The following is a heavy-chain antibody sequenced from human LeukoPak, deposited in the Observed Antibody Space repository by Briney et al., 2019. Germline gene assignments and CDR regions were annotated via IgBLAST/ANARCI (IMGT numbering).Heavy chain of an antibody. V-gene: IGHV4-34*01. J-gene: IGHJ5*02. Sequence: PGGSLRLSCAASGFTFSSYSMNWVRQPPGKGLEWIGEINHSGSTNYNPSLKSRVTISVDTSKNQFSLKLSSVTAADTAVYYCARDHADLYYDILTGYRRGNWFDPWGQGTLVTVSS. CDR3: ARDHADLYYDILTGYRRGNWFDP. D-gene: IGHD3-9*01. CDR1: GFTFSSYS. CDR2: INHSGST.